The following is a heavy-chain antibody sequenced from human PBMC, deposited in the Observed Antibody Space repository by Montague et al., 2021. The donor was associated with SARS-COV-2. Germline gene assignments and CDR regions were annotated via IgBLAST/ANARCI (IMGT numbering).Heavy chain of an antibody. CDR3: ARGSGYSGYALAY. Sequence: SETLSLTCTVSGDSINNYYWSWIRQSPGKGLEYIGYIYYSGGANXYPSRGTNYNPSFESRAAISLDTSKNQFSLNLSSVTTADTAVYYCARGSGYSGYALAYWGKGTLVTVSS. J-gene: IGHJ4*02. CDR2: IYYSGGANXYPSRGT. D-gene: IGHD5-12*01. CDR1: GDSINNYY. V-gene: IGHV4-59*01.